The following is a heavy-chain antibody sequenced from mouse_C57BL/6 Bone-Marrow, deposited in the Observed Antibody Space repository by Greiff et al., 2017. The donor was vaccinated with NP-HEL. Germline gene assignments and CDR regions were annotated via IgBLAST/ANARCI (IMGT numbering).Heavy chain of an antibody. J-gene: IGHJ2*01. CDR3: GRYYYGSSSLDF. D-gene: IGHD1-1*01. V-gene: IGHV1-72*01. Sequence: VQLQQPGAELVKPGASVKLSCKASGYTFTSYLMHWVKQRPGRGLEWIGRIDPNSGGTKYNEKFKSQATLTVDKPSSTAYMQHNSLTSEDSAVYYCGRYYYGSSSLDFWGQGTALTVSS. CDR2: IDPNSGGT. CDR1: GYTFTSYL.